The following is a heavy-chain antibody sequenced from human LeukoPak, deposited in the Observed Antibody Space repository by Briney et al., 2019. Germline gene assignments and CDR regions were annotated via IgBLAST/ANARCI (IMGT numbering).Heavy chain of an antibody. D-gene: IGHD4-17*01. J-gene: IGHJ4*02. V-gene: IGHV4-61*02. CDR1: GGSISSGSYY. CDR3: AREFGYAVTSLDY. CDR2: IYTSGST. Sequence: SETLSLTCTVSGGSISSGSYYWSWIPPPAGKGLEWIGRIYTSGSTHSNPSVKSRVTISGDTSKNQCSLKLSSVTAADTAVYYCAREFGYAVTSLDYWGQGTPVTASS.